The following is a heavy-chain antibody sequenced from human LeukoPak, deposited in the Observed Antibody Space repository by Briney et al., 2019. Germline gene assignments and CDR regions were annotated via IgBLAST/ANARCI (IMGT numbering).Heavy chain of an antibody. Sequence: GGTLRLSCAASGFTFSSYSMNWVRQAPGKGLEWVSSISSSSSYIYYADSVKGRFTISRDNAKNSLYLQMNSLRAEDTAVYYCARRAGAYSHPYDYWGQGTLVTVSS. CDR3: ARRAGAYSHPYDY. CDR2: ISSSSSYI. D-gene: IGHD4/OR15-4a*01. V-gene: IGHV3-21*04. CDR1: GFTFSSYS. J-gene: IGHJ4*02.